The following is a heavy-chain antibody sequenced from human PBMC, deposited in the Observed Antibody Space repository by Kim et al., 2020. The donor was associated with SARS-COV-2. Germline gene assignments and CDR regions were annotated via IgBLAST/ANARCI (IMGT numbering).Heavy chain of an antibody. J-gene: IGHJ3*02. CDR3: AKALSSSMIVVVTAHDAFDI. V-gene: IGHV3-23*01. CDR1: GFTFSSYA. D-gene: IGHD3-22*01. Sequence: GGSLRLSCAASGFTFSSYAMSWVRQAPGKGLEWVSAISGSGGSTYYADSVKGRFTISRDNSKNTLYLQMNSLRAEDTAVYYCAKALSSSMIVVVTAHDAFDICGQGTMVTVSS. CDR2: ISGSGGST.